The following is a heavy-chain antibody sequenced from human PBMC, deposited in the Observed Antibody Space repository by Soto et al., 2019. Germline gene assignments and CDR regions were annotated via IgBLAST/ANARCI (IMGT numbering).Heavy chain of an antibody. CDR3: AKDGYSYGKFDY. CDR2: ISGSGGST. Sequence: QPGGSLRLSCAAAGFSFSSYAMGWVRQAPGKGLEWVSAISGSGGSTYYADSVKGRFTISRDNSKNTLYLQMNSLRAEDTAVYYCAKDGYSYGKFDYWGQGTLVTVSS. V-gene: IGHV3-23*01. D-gene: IGHD5-18*01. J-gene: IGHJ4*02. CDR1: GFSFSSYA.